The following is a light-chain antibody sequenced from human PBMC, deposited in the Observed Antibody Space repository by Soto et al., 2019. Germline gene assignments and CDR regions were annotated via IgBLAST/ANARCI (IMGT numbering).Light chain of an antibody. J-gene: IGLJ1*01. Sequence: SVLSQPASVSASPGQSITISCSGTSSDGGDNNYVSWYQQHPGKAPKLIIYEVNNRPSGVSNRFSGSKSGNTASLSISGLQAEDEADYYCGSFTSTSTLYVFGTGTKVTVL. CDR3: GSFTSTSTLYV. CDR2: EVN. V-gene: IGLV2-14*01. CDR1: SSDGGDNNY.